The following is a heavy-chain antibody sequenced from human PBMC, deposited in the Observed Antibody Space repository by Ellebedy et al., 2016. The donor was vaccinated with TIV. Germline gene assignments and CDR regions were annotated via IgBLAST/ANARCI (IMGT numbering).Heavy chain of an antibody. CDR2: MTPSNGHT. D-gene: IGHD6-6*01. CDR1: GYTFSSYD. J-gene: IGHJ1*01. Sequence: AASVKVSCKASGYTFSSYDINWARQATGQGLEWMGWMTPSNGHTGYAQKFQGRVTMTRNTSISTAYMELSSLRSEDTAVYYCARVPSSAGYFQHWGQGTLVTVSS. V-gene: IGHV1-8*01. CDR3: ARVPSSAGYFQH.